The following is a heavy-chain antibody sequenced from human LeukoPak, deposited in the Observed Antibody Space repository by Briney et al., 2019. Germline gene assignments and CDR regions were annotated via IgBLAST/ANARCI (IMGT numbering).Heavy chain of an antibody. CDR1: GYSFTSYW. J-gene: IGHJ4*02. CDR3: ARHGIAVTGTSPFDY. D-gene: IGHD6-19*01. V-gene: IGHV5-51*01. Sequence: GESLKISCKGSGYSFTSYWIGWVRQMPGKGLEWMGIIYPGDSDTKYSPSFQGQVTISADQSISTAFLQWSSLKASDTAIYYCARHGIAVTGTSPFDYWGQGTLVTVSS. CDR2: IYPGDSDT.